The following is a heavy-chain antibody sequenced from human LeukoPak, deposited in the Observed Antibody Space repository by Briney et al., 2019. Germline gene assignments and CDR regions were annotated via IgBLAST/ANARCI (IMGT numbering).Heavy chain of an antibody. CDR3: ASEGITISPDAFDI. CDR2: INPNSGGT. D-gene: IGHD3-9*01. V-gene: IGHV1-2*02. CDR1: GYAFTGYY. Sequence: GASVKVSCKASGYAFTGYYMHWVRQAPGQGLEWMGWINPNSGGTNYAQKFQGRVTMTRDTSISTAYMELSRLRSDDTAVYYCASEGITISPDAFDIWGQGTMVTVSS. J-gene: IGHJ3*02.